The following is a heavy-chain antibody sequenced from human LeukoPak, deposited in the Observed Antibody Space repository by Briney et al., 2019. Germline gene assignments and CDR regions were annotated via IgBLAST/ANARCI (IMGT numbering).Heavy chain of an antibody. CDR1: GFTFSSYW. CDR3: TRDTGAYSSSSDYFDY. J-gene: IGHJ4*02. CDR2: IKQDGSEK. V-gene: IGHV3-7*01. D-gene: IGHD6-6*01. Sequence: PGGSLRLSCAASGFTFSSYWMSWVRQAPGKGLEWVANIKQDGSEKYYVDSVKGRFTISRDNAKNSLYLQMNSLRAEDTAVYYCTRDTGAYSSSSDYFDYWGQGTLVTVPS.